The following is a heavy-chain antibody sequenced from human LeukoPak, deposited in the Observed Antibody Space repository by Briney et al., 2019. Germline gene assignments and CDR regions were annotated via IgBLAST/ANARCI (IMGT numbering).Heavy chain of an antibody. J-gene: IGHJ4*02. CDR3: ARVRATMVRGDLDY. V-gene: IGHV3-21*01. CDR1: GFTFSSYS. CDR2: ISSSSSYI. Sequence: GGSLRLSCAASGFTFSSYSMKWVRQAPGKGLEWVSSISSSSSYIYYADSVKGRFTISRDNAKNSLYLQLNTLRAEDTAVYYCARVRATMVRGDLDYWGQGTLVTVS. D-gene: IGHD3-10*01.